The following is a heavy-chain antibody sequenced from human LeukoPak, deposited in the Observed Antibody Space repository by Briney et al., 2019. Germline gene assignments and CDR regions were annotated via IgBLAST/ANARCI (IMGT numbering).Heavy chain of an antibody. CDR3: ATVPYAAFEM. D-gene: IGHD2-2*01. J-gene: IGHJ3*02. CDR2: VKGDGIST. CDR1: GFTFTKFW. Sequence: GGSLRLSCAASGFTFTKFWMHWVRQAPGRGLVWVSRVKGDGISTLYADSVKGRFTISRDNAKNTLYLQINSLRADDTALYYCATVPYAAFEMWGQGTMVTVSS. V-gene: IGHV3-74*01.